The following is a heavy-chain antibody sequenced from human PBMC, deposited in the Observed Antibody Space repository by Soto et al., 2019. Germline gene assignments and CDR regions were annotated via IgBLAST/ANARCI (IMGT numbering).Heavy chain of an antibody. J-gene: IGHJ6*02. CDR3: ALRGSSSIYGMDV. D-gene: IGHD6-6*01. Sequence: ESLKISFKGSGYSFTSYWISWVRQMPGKGLEWMGRIDPSDSYTNYSPSFQGHVTISADKSISTAYLQWSSLKASDTAMYYCALRGSSSIYGMDVWGQGTTVTVSS. CDR2: IDPSDSYT. V-gene: IGHV5-10-1*01. CDR1: GYSFTSYW.